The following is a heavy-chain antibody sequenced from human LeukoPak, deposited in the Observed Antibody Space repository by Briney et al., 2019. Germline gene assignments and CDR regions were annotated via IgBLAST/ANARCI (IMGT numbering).Heavy chain of an antibody. V-gene: IGHV1-2*02. Sequence: ASVKVSCKASGYTFTGYYMHRVRQAPGQGLEWMGWINPNSGGTNYAQKFQGRVTMTRDTSISTAYMELSRLRSDDTAVYYCARDRRSLSRISRAFDIWGQGTMVTVSS. D-gene: IGHD2-15*01. CDR3: ARDRRSLSRISRAFDI. CDR1: GYTFTGYY. CDR2: INPNSGGT. J-gene: IGHJ3*02.